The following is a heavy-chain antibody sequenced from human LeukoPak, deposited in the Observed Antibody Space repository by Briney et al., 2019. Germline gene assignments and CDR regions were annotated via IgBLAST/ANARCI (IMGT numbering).Heavy chain of an antibody. CDR1: GGSISSYY. CDR3: ARVSVAGYVDY. V-gene: IGHV4-34*01. Sequence: PSETLSVTCTVSGGSISSYYWSWIRQPPGNGLEWIGEINHSGSTNYNPSLKSRVTISVDTSKNQFSLKLSSVTAADTAVYYCARVSVAGYVDYWGQGTLVTVSS. CDR2: INHSGST. J-gene: IGHJ4*02. D-gene: IGHD6-19*01.